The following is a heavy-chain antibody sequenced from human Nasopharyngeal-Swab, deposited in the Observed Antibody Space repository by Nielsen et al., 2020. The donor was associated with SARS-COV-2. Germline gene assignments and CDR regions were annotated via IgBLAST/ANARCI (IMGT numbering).Heavy chain of an antibody. Sequence: TLSLTCTVSGGSISSYYWSWIRQPPGKALEWLALIYWDDDKRYSPSLKSRLTITKDTSKNQVVLTMTNMDPVDTATYYCAHRGWLQLGYYFDYWGQGTLVTVSS. CDR1: GGSISSYYW. CDR3: AHRGWLQLGYYFDY. CDR2: IYWDDDK. V-gene: IGHV2-5*08. J-gene: IGHJ4*02. D-gene: IGHD5-24*01.